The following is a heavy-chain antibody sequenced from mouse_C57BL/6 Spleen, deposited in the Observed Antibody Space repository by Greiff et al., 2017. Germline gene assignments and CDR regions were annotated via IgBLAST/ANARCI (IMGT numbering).Heavy chain of an antibody. CDR2: ISYDGSN. D-gene: IGHD5-1*01. CDR3: AREGVREGYFDY. CDR1: GYSITSGYY. J-gene: IGHJ2*01. Sequence: EVQLQESGPGLVKPSQSLSLTCSVTGYSITSGYYWNWIRQFPGNKLEWMGYISYDGSNNYNPSLKNRISITRDTSKNQFFLKLNSVTTEDTATYYCAREGVREGYFDYWGQGTTLTVSS. V-gene: IGHV3-6*01.